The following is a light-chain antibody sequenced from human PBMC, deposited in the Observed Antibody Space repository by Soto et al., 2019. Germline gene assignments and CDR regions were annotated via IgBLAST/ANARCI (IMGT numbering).Light chain of an antibody. Sequence: EIVLTQSPGTLSLSPGERXTLSCRASQSVISNYLAWYQQKPGLAPRLLIYGVSIRATGIPDRFSGSGSGTDFTLTISRLEPEDFAVYYCLQYGRSPKTFGQGTKVDIK. CDR2: GVS. CDR3: LQYGRSPKT. V-gene: IGKV3-20*01. J-gene: IGKJ1*01. CDR1: QSVISNY.